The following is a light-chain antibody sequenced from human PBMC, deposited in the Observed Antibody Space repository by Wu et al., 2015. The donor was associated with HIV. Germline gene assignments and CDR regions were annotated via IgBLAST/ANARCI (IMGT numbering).Light chain of an antibody. CDR3: QQFRGT. CDR2: GAS. CDR1: QTVSTN. V-gene: IGKV3-15*01. Sequence: EIVMTQSPAILSVSPGERAALSCRASQTVSTNLAWYQHKPGQAPRLLIYGASNRATGVPARFSGSGSGTEFTLTINSVQSEDSAVYYCQQFRGTFGPGTKVEI. J-gene: IGKJ3*01.